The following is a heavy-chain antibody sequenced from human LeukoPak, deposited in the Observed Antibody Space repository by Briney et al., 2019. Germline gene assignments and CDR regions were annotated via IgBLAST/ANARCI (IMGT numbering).Heavy chain of an antibody. CDR1: GFTFDDYA. D-gene: IGHD3-9*01. Sequence: GGSLTLSCAASGFTFDDYAMHWVRQAPGKGLEWVSLTSGDGGSTSYANSVKGRFTISRDNSKNSLYLQMNSLRTEDAALYYCAKDMGVGYYDILTGYLYPVGFDYWGQGTLVTVSS. CDR2: TSGDGGST. V-gene: IGHV3-43*02. CDR3: AKDMGVGYYDILTGYLYPVGFDY. J-gene: IGHJ4*02.